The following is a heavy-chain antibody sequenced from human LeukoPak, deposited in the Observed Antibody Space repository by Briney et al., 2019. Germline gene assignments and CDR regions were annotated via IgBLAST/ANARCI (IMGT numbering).Heavy chain of an antibody. CDR2: IYPGDSDT. V-gene: IGHV5-51*01. J-gene: IGHJ4*02. CDR3: ARRKFVAGTSYFDY. D-gene: IGHD6-19*01. Sequence: RGESLKISCKGSGYSFASYWIGWVRQMPGKGLEWMGIIYPGDSDTRYSPSFQGQVTISADKSISTAYLQWSSLKASDTAMYYCARRKFVAGTSYFDYWGQGTLVTVSS. CDR1: GYSFASYW.